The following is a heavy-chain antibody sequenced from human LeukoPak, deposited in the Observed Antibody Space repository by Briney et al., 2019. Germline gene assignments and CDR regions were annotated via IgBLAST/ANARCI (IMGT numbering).Heavy chain of an antibody. D-gene: IGHD2-15*01. CDR3: ARFGYVAAVDV. CDR1: GFSFSAYW. V-gene: IGHV3-7*01. Sequence: GGSLRLSCAAPGFSFSAYWMTWVRQAPGTGLEWVANINPAGSEAYNVDPVKGRFSISRDNAKNLVYLQMNSLRAEDTAVYHCARFGYVAAVDVWGQGTPVTVSS. J-gene: IGHJ4*02. CDR2: INPAGSEA.